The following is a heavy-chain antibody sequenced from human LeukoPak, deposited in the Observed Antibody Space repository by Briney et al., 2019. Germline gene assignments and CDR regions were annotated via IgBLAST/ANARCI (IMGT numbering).Heavy chain of an antibody. J-gene: IGHJ4*02. Sequence: PGGSLRLSCAASGFTFSSYSMNWVRQAPGKGLEWVSSISSSSSYIYYADSVKGRFTISRDNAKNSLYLQMNSLRAEDTAVYYCARGDYGDYRGGIDYWGQGTLVTVSS. CDR3: ARGDYGDYRGGIDY. D-gene: IGHD4-17*01. V-gene: IGHV3-21*01. CDR1: GFTFSSYS. CDR2: ISSSSSYI.